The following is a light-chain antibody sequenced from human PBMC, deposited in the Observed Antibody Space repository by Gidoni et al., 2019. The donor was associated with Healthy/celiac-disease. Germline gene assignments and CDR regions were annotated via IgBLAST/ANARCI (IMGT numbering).Light chain of an antibody. CDR1: QSVSSSY. Sequence: IVLTPSPGTLSLSPGERATLSCRASQSVSSSYLAWYQQKPGQAPRLLIYGASSRATGIPDRFSGSGSGTDVTITISRLETEDFAVYYCQQYGSSPWTFGQGTKVEIK. CDR2: GAS. V-gene: IGKV3-20*01. CDR3: QQYGSSPWT. J-gene: IGKJ1*01.